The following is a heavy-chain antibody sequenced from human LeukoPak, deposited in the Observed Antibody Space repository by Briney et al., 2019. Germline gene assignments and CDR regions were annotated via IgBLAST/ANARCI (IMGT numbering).Heavy chain of an antibody. V-gene: IGHV4-59*01. Sequence: SETLSLTCTVSGGSISSYYWSWIRQPPGKGLEWIGYIYYSGSTNYNPSLKSRVTISVDTSKNQFSLKLSSVTAADTAVYYCAREAYYYDSSGYRNPYAFDIWGQGTMVTVSS. CDR2: IYYSGST. CDR3: AREAYYYDSSGYRNPYAFDI. CDR1: GGSISSYY. J-gene: IGHJ3*02. D-gene: IGHD3-22*01.